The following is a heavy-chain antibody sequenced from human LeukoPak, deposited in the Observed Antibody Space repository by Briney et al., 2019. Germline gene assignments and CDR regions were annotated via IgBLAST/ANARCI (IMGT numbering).Heavy chain of an antibody. V-gene: IGHV7-4-1*02. D-gene: IGHD3-9*01. CDR2: INTNTGNP. Sequence: ASVKVSCKASGYTFTSYAMNWARQAPGQGLEWMGWINTNTGNPTYAQGFTGRFVFSLDTSVSTAYLQISSLKAEDTAVYYCARGPPYYDILTGYSHTFDYWGQGTLVTVSS. J-gene: IGHJ4*02. CDR1: GYTFTSYA. CDR3: ARGPPYYDILTGYSHTFDY.